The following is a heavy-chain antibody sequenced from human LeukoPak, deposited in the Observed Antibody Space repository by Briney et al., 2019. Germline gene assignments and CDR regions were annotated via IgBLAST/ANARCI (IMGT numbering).Heavy chain of an antibody. Sequence: ASVKVSCKASGYTFTSYDINWVRQATGQGLEWMGWMNPNSDNTGYAQKFQGRVTMTRNTSISTAYMELSSLRSEDTAVYYCARGTRGGYDWSRYYYGMDVWGQGTTVTVSS. CDR3: ARGTRGGYDWSRYYYGMDV. D-gene: IGHD5-12*01. CDR1: GYTFTSYD. V-gene: IGHV1-8*01. CDR2: MNPNSDNT. J-gene: IGHJ6*02.